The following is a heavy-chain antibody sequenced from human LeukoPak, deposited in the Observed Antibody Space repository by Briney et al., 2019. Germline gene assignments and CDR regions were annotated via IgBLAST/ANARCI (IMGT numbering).Heavy chain of an antibody. Sequence: ASVKVSCKASGYTFTSYGITWVRQAPGQGLEWMGWISAYSGNRNYAQKIQGRVTLTTDTSTSTAYMELRSLRSDDTAVYYCARCPAYDSSGSLNWFDPWGQGTLVTVSS. V-gene: IGHV1-18*01. J-gene: IGHJ5*02. CDR1: GYTFTSYG. CDR2: ISAYSGNR. CDR3: ARCPAYDSSGSLNWFDP. D-gene: IGHD3-22*01.